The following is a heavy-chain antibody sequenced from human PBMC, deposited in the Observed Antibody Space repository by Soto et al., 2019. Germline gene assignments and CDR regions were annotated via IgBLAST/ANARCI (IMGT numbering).Heavy chain of an antibody. J-gene: IGHJ2*01. V-gene: IGHV4-59*01. CDR3: ARVEDYYDSRGYHRYWYFDL. CDR2: IYYSGST. Sequence: QVQLQESGPGLVKPSETLSLTCSVSGGSISSYYWSWIRQPPGKGLEWVGYIYYSGSTNYNPSLKCRVTISVDRSKHQFSLKLSSVTAADTAVYYCARVEDYYDSRGYHRYWYFDLWGRGTLVTVSS. CDR1: GGSISSYY. D-gene: IGHD3-22*01.